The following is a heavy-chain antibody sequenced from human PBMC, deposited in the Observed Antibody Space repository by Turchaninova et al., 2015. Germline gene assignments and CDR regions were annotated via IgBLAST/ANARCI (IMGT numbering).Heavy chain of an antibody. D-gene: IGHD3/OR15-3a*01. Sequence: DVQLVESGGGVVRPGGSLRLSCAASGFTVDDYGMIWVRQDPGKGLGWVSGINWNSGSIYYAESVKGRFTISRDNAKNSLYLQMNSLRTEDTALYYCGPYDLWFDYWGQGTLVTVSS. CDR3: GPYDLWFDY. V-gene: IGHV3-20*04. CDR1: GFTVDDYG. CDR2: INWNSGSI. J-gene: IGHJ4*02.